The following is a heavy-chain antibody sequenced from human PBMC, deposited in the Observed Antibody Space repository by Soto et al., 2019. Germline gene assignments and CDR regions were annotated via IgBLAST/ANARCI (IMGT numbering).Heavy chain of an antibody. CDR3: AREYLYCSGGSCPNWFDP. D-gene: IGHD2-15*01. J-gene: IGHJ5*02. Sequence: SETLSLTCAVSGGSISSFNWWSWVRQPPGKGLEWIGQIYHSGSTNYNPSLKSRVTISVDKSKNQFSLKLSSVTAADTAVYYCAREYLYCSGGSCPNWFDPWGQGTLVTVSS. V-gene: IGHV4-4*02. CDR1: GGSISSFNW. CDR2: IYHSGST.